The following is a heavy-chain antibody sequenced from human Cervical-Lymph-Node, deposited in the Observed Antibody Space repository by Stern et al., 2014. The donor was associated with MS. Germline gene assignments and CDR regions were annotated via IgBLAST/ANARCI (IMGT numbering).Heavy chain of an antibody. J-gene: IGHJ4*02. V-gene: IGHV1-69*01. CDR2: LIPIFGTA. D-gene: IGHD3-3*01. CDR1: GGTFSSYA. CDR3: ARHGDYDYYLDY. Sequence: QLVQSGAEVKKPGSSVKVSCKASGGTFSSYAFSWVRQAPGQGLEWMGGLIPIFGTANYAQKFRGRVTITADESTSTDYMELSRLSSEDTAVYYCARHGDYDYYLDYWGQGTLVTVSS.